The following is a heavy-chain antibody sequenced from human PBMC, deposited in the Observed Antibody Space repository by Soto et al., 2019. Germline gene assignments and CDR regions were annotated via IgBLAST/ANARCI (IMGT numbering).Heavy chain of an antibody. CDR2: INHSGST. Sequence: PSETLSLTCTVSGGSISGYYWSWIRQPPGKGLEWIGEINHSGSTNYNPSLKSRVTISVDTSKNQFSLKLSSVTAADTAVYYCARETWGVPAPYVLDFSGQGSSVIVSS. CDR3: ARETWGVPAPYVLDF. J-gene: IGHJ6*02. D-gene: IGHD2-2*01. V-gene: IGHV4-34*01. CDR1: GGSISGYY.